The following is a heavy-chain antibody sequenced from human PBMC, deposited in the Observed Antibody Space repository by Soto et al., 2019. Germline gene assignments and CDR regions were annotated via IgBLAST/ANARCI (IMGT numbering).Heavy chain of an antibody. V-gene: IGHV4-4*02. Sequence: PSETLSLTCVVSGGSISSSNWWSWVRQSPGKGLEWIGEIYHTGITNYNPSLKSRVNISVDTSKNQFSLKLSSVTAADTAVYYCARDSIMIGRVAFDIWGQGTLVT. CDR1: GGSISSSNW. CDR2: IYHTGIT. CDR3: ARDSIMIGRVAFDI. J-gene: IGHJ3*02. D-gene: IGHD3-16*01.